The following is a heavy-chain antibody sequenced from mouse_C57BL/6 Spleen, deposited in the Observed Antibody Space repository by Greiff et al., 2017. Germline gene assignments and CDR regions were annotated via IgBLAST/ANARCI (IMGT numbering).Heavy chain of an antibody. D-gene: IGHD1-1*01. CDR3: AGGGSSYEDDMAY. CDR2: ISGGGGNT. Sequence: EVHLVESGGGLVKPGGSLKLSCAASGFTFSSYTMSWVRQTPEKRLEWVATISGGGGNTNYPDSVKGRFTISRDNAKNTLYLQLSSLRSEDTALYYCAGGGSSYEDDMAYWGQGTSVTVSS. V-gene: IGHV5-9*01. J-gene: IGHJ4*01. CDR1: GFTFSSYT.